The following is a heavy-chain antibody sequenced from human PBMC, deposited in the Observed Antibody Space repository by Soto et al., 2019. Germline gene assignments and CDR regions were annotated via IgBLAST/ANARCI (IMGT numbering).Heavy chain of an antibody. CDR1: GGSISSSNW. J-gene: IGHJ6*02. Sequence: QVQLQESGPGLVKPSGTLSLTCAVSGGSISSSNWWSWVRQPPGKGLEWIGEIYHSGSTNYNPSLKSRVTISVDKSKNQFSLKLSSVTAADTAVYYSARDSSTTYYYDSSGYYYGPIYDYGMDVWGQGTTVTVSS. D-gene: IGHD3-22*01. V-gene: IGHV4-4*02. CDR3: ARDSSTTYYYDSSGYYYGPIYDYGMDV. CDR2: IYHSGST.